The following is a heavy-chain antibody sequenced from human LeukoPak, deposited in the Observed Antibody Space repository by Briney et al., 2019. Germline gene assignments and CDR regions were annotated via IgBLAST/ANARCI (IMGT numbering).Heavy chain of an antibody. J-gene: IGHJ4*02. CDR2: ISYDGSNK. D-gene: IGHD6-13*01. Sequence: GGSLRLSCAASGFTFSSYAMSWVRQAPGKGLEWVAVISYDGSNKYYADSVKGRFTISRDNSKNTLYLQMNSLRAEDTAVYYCARDRIAAAGPFYFDYWGQGTLVTVSS. CDR1: GFTFSSYA. V-gene: IGHV3-30-3*01. CDR3: ARDRIAAAGPFYFDY.